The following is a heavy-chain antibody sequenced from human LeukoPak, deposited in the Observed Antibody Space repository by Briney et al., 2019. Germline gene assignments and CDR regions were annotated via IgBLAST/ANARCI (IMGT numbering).Heavy chain of an antibody. Sequence: PSETLSLTCTVSGYSISSGYYWGWIRQPPGKGLEWIGSIYHSGSTYYNPSLKSRVTISVDTSKNQFSLKLSSVTAADTAVYYCARDAGVAVAGTPWFDPWGQGTLVTVSS. CDR1: GYSISSGYY. D-gene: IGHD6-19*01. CDR2: IYHSGST. J-gene: IGHJ5*02. CDR3: ARDAGVAVAGTPWFDP. V-gene: IGHV4-38-2*02.